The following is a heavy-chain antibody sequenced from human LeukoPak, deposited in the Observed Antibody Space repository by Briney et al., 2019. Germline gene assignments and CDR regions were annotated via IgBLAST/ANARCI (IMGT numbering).Heavy chain of an antibody. V-gene: IGHV4-59*11. D-gene: IGHD4-17*01. CDR1: ADSFSSHY. J-gene: IGHJ3*02. CDR3: ARDLVTVTKGFDI. CDR2: ISYIGST. Sequence: SETLSLTCAVSADSFSSHYWTWIRQSPGKGLEWIGYISYIGSTNYNPSLKSRVTISIDTSKNQFSLRLRSVTAADTAVYYCARDLVTVTKGFDIWGQGTMVSVSS.